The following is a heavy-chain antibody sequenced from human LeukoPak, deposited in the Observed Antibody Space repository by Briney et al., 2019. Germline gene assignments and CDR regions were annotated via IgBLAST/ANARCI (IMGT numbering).Heavy chain of an antibody. CDR3: TRSYGIFNYFDP. J-gene: IGHJ5*02. D-gene: IGHD4-11*01. CDR2: INPNSGGT. Sequence: SVKVSCKASGYTFTGYYMHWVRQAPGQGLEWMGWINPNSGGTNYAQKFQGRVTMTRDTSISTAYMELSRLRSDDTAVYYCTRSYGIFNYFDPWGQGTLVTVSS. V-gene: IGHV1-2*02. CDR1: GYTFTGYY.